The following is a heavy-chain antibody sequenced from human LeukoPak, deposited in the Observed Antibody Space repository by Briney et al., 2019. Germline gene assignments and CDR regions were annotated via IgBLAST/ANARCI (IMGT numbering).Heavy chain of an antibody. Sequence: SETLSLTCSVSGGSLSDYYWTWIRQPAGQGLEWIGRINASGTTRYNPSLKSRLAMSVDTSKNQFSLKLTSVTAADTAVYYCASLTTYGSGSYDHDYWGQGTLVTVSS. CDR1: GGSLSDYY. CDR2: INASGTT. D-gene: IGHD3-10*01. CDR3: ASLTTYGSGSYDHDY. V-gene: IGHV4-4*07. J-gene: IGHJ4*02.